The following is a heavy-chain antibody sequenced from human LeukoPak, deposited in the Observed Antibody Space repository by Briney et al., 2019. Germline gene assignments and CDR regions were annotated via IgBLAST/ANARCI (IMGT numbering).Heavy chain of an antibody. CDR3: AKAKVHYDSSGYYYYYYYGMDV. V-gene: IGHV3-30*18. CDR1: GFTFSSYG. Sequence: GGSLRLSCAASGFTFSSYGMHWVRQAPGKGLEWVAVISYDGSNKYYADSVKGRFTISRDNSKNTLYLQMNSLRAEDTAVYYCAKAKVHYDSSGYYYYYYYGMDVWGQGTTVTVSS. CDR2: ISYDGSNK. J-gene: IGHJ6*02. D-gene: IGHD3-22*01.